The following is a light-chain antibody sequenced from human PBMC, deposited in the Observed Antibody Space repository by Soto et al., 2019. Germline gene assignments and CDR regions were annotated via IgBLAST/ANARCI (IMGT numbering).Light chain of an antibody. CDR2: KPD. J-gene: IGLJ2*01. CDR3: ASWDDSVSGVL. CDR1: NSNLGGRNY. Sequence: QSVLTQPPSASGTPGQRVTISCSGINSNLGGRNYVFWYHQVPGTAPKLLIFKPDQRASGVPDRFSASRSGTSASLAISGLQSEDEAAYYCASWDDSVSGVLFVGGTKLTVL. V-gene: IGLV1-47*01.